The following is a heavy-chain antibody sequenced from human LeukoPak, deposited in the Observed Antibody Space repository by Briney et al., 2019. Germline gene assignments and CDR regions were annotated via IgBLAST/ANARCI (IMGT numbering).Heavy chain of an antibody. D-gene: IGHD2-2*01. V-gene: IGHV3-74*01. Sequence: GGSLRLSCAASGFTFSSYWMHWVRQAPGKGLVWVSRINSDGSSTSYADSVKGRFTISRDNSKNTLYLQMNSLRAEDTAVYYCARGPDIVVVPAAQYFDYWGQGTLVTVSS. CDR3: ARGPDIVVVPAAQYFDY. CDR1: GFTFSSYW. CDR2: INSDGSST. J-gene: IGHJ4*02.